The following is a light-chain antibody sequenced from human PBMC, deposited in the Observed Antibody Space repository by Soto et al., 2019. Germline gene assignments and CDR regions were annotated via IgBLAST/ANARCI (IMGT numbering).Light chain of an antibody. V-gene: IGKV1-33*01. CDR2: EAS. CDR1: QDISKY. CDR3: QQYHSLPFT. Sequence: DIQMTQSPSSLSASVGDRITITCQASQDISKYLIWNQQTPGKAPKFLIYEASNLERGVPTRFSGSGSGTDFTFTINSLQTEDIATYYCQQYHSLPFTFGTGTKLDIK. J-gene: IGKJ3*01.